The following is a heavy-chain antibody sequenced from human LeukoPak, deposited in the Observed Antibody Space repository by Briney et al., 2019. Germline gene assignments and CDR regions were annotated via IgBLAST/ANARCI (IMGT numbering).Heavy chain of an antibody. CDR2: ISGSGGST. Sequence: PGGSLRLSCAASGFTFSSYAMSWVRQAPEKGLEWVSAISGSGGSTYYADSVKGRFTISRDNSKNTLYLQMNSLRAEDTAVYYCAKFTFGGVIAAFDYWGQGALVTVSS. CDR3: AKFTFGGVIAAFDY. CDR1: GFTFSSYA. V-gene: IGHV3-23*01. J-gene: IGHJ4*02. D-gene: IGHD3-16*02.